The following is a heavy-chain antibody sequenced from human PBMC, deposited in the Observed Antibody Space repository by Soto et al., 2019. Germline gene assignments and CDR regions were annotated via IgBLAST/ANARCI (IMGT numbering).Heavy chain of an antibody. CDR2: IHHSGTT. D-gene: IGHD3-16*01. J-gene: IGHJ4*02. CDR3: ARGENFVWGR. CDR1: GASIISTNW. Sequence: QVQLHESGPGLVKPSGTLSLTCTISGASIISTNWCTWVRQSPGKGLEWIGQIHHSGTTTYNPSLKSRVTISLDKSKNQFSLNLSSVTAADTAVYYCARGENFVWGRWGQGTLVIVSS. V-gene: IGHV4-4*02.